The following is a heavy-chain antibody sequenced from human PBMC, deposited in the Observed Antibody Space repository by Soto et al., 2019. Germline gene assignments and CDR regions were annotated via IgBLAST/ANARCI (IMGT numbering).Heavy chain of an antibody. D-gene: IGHD3-3*01. CDR3: ARDAPTIFGVVTNFDY. J-gene: IGHJ4*02. Sequence: LRLSCAASGFTFSSYWMSWVRQAPGKGLEWVANIKQDGSEKYYVDSVKGRFTISRDNAKNSLYLQMNSLRAEDTAVYYCARDAPTIFGVVTNFDYWGQGTLVTVSS. CDR1: GFTFSSYW. V-gene: IGHV3-7*01. CDR2: IKQDGSEK.